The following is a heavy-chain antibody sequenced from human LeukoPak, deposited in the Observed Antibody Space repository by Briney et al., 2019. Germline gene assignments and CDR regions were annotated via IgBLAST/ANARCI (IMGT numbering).Heavy chain of an antibody. D-gene: IGHD6-13*01. CDR2: IYYSGST. Sequence: PSETLSLTCTVSGGSISSYYWSWIRQPPGKGLEWIGYIYYSGSTNYNPSLKSRVTISVDTSKNQFSLKLSSVTAADTAVYYCARVRDSSWPDALDIWGQGTMVTVSS. V-gene: IGHV4-59*01. CDR1: GGSISSYY. CDR3: ARVRDSSWPDALDI. J-gene: IGHJ3*02.